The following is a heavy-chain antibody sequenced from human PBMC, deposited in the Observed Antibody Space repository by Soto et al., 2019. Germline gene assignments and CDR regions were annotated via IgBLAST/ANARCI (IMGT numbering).Heavy chain of an antibody. CDR2: IITIFGTA. CDR3: ARETVDTAMVGDYFDY. D-gene: IGHD5-18*01. V-gene: IGHV1-69*06. CDR1: GGTFSSYA. J-gene: IGHJ4*02. Sequence: QVQLVQSGAEVQKPGSSVKVSCKASGGTFSSYAISWVRQAPGQGLEWMGGIITIFGTANYAQKFQGRVTITADKSTRTAYMELSSLRSEDTAVYYCARETVDTAMVGDYFDYWGQGTLVTVSS.